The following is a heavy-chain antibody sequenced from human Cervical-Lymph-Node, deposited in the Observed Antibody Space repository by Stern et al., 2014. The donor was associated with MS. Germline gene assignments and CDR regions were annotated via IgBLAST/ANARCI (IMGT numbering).Heavy chain of an antibody. V-gene: IGHV1-69*01. Sequence: VQLVESGAEVMKPGSSVKVSCTASGGTFNIYAIYWVRQAPGQGLEWMGRIVPVFGSTTYPQKYQGRVTITADERTSTAYMEVSSLTSEDTAVYYCARGEGYSSGWNEVNYGGQGTLVTVSP. J-gene: IGHJ4*02. CDR2: IVPVFGST. CDR1: GGTFNIYA. CDR3: ARGEGYSSGWNEVNY. D-gene: IGHD6-19*01.